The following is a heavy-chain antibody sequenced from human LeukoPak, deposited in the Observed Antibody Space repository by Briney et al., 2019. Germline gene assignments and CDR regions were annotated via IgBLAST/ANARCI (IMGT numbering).Heavy chain of an antibody. CDR1: GASISNSNW. V-gene: IGHV4-4*02. Sequence: SETLSLTCAVAGASISNSNWWTWVRQPPGKGLEWIGEIYHSGSTNYKPSLKSRATISVDKSKNQFSLKLSSVTAADTAVYYCASRAPRDNFNRYLPIDYWGQGTLVTVSS. CDR2: IYHSGST. J-gene: IGHJ4*02. CDR3: ASRAPRDNFNRYLPIDY. D-gene: IGHD1-20*01.